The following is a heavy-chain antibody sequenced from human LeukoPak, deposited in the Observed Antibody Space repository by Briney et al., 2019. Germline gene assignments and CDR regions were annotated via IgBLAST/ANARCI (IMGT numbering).Heavy chain of an antibody. CDR3: ATEQVSGSAWGFDY. CDR2: ISGSGGST. Sequence: GGSLRLSCAASGFTFSTYAMNWVRQAPGKGLEWVSVISGSGGSTYYADSVKGRFTISRANFKNTLYLQMNSLRAEDTAVYYCATEQVSGSAWGFDYWGQGSLVTVSS. CDR1: GFTFSTYA. V-gene: IGHV3-23*01. J-gene: IGHJ4*02. D-gene: IGHD6-19*01.